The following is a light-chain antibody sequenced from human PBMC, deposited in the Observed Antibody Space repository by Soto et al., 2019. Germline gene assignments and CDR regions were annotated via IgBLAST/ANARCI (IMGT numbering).Light chain of an antibody. CDR3: QQYYIYSHT. Sequence: DIQMTQSPSTLPESIGDRVTITCRASQSIDSWLAWYQQKPGKAPKLLIYKASFLDSGVPSRFSGSGSGTEFTLTISSLQPDDFATYYCQQYYIYSHTFGQGTKLDIK. V-gene: IGKV1-5*03. J-gene: IGKJ2*01. CDR2: KAS. CDR1: QSIDSW.